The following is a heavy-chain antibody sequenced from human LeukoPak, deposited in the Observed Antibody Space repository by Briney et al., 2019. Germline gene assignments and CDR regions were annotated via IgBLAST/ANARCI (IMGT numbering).Heavy chain of an antibody. CDR2: IYYSGST. Sequence: SETLSLTCTVSGGSISSYYWSWIRQPPGKGLEWIGYIYYSGSTNYNPSLKSRVTISVDTSKNQFSLKLSSVTAADTAVYYCARTALLWSPFGWFDPWGQGSLVIVSS. CDR3: ARTALLWSPFGWFDP. J-gene: IGHJ5*02. CDR1: GGSISSYY. V-gene: IGHV4-59*01. D-gene: IGHD3-10*01.